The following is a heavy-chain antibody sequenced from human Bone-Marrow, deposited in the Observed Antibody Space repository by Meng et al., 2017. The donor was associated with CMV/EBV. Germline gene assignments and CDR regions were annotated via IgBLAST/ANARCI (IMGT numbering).Heavy chain of an antibody. V-gene: IGHV5-51*01. Sequence: GESLKISCKGSGYSFTSYWIGWVRQMPGKGLEWMGIIYPGDSDTRYSPSFQGQVTISADKSISTAYLQWSSLKASDTAMYYCARHAIYNDYYYGMDVWGQGTTATVSS. J-gene: IGHJ6*02. D-gene: IGHD1-1*01. CDR3: ARHAIYNDYYYGMDV. CDR1: GYSFTSYW. CDR2: IYPGDSDT.